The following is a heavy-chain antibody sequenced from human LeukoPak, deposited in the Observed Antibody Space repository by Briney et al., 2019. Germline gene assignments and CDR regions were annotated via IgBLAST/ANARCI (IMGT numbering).Heavy chain of an antibody. V-gene: IGHV3-30*18. CDR2: ISHDGSNK. D-gene: IGHD6-13*01. CDR1: GFTFSSHG. Sequence: GSLRLSCAASGFTFSSHGMHWVRQTPGKGLEWVAVISHDGSNKYYADSVKGRFTISRDNSKNTLYLQMNSLRAEDTAVYYCAKEDQQLVFYYGMDVWGQGTTVTVSS. CDR3: AKEDQQLVFYYGMDV. J-gene: IGHJ6*02.